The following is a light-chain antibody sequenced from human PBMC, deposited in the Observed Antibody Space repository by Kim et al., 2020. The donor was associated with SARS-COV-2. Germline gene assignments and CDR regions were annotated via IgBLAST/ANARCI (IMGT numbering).Light chain of an antibody. CDR3: TSYAGRVM. J-gene: IGLJ3*02. Sequence: SPGPSVTISCTGTSSDVGDYNFVSWYQHHPGKAPHLMIYVVTKRASGVPDRFSGSKSGNTASLTVSGLQAEDEADYYCTSYAGRVMFGGGTQLTVL. V-gene: IGLV2-8*01. CDR2: VVT. CDR1: SSDVGDYNF.